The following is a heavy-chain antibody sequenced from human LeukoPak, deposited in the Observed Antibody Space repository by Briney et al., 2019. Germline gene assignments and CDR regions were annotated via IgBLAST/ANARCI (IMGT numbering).Heavy chain of an antibody. D-gene: IGHD5-18*01. V-gene: IGHV4-38-2*02. CDR3: ARVPGYSYGIFDY. CDR2: INHSGST. CDR1: GYSISSGYY. J-gene: IGHJ4*02. Sequence: PSETLSLTCTVSGYSISSGYYWGWIRQPPGKGLEWTGSINHSGSTNYNPSLKSRVTISVDTSKNQFSLKLSSVTAADTAVYYCARVPGYSYGIFDYWGQGTLVTVSS.